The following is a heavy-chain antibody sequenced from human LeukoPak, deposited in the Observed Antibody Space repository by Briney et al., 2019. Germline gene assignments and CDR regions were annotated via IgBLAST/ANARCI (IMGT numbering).Heavy chain of an antibody. CDR3: ATRNYYDSTKTRGNAFDI. J-gene: IGHJ3*02. CDR1: GGSISSSNW. CDR2: IYHSGST. Sequence: KPSGTLSLTCAVSGGSISSSNWWSWVRQPPGKGLEWIGEIYHSGSTNYNPSLKSRVTISVDKSKNQFSLKLSSVTAADTAVYYCATRNYYDSTKTRGNAFDIWGQGTMVTVSS. V-gene: IGHV4-4*02. D-gene: IGHD3-22*01.